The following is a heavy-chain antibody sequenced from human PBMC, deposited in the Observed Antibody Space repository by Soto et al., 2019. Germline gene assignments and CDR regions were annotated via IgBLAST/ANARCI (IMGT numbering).Heavy chain of an antibody. CDR1: GYTFTGYY. CDR2: INPNSGGT. Sequence: ASVKVSCKASGYTFTGYYMHWVRQAPGQGLEWMGWINPNSGGTNYAQKFQGWVTMTRDTSISTAYMELSRLRSDDTAVYYCARDLRPYCSSTSCYIGGAGNYYYYGMDVWGQGTTVTVSS. V-gene: IGHV1-2*04. CDR3: ARDLRPYCSSTSCYIGGAGNYYYYGMDV. D-gene: IGHD2-2*02. J-gene: IGHJ6*02.